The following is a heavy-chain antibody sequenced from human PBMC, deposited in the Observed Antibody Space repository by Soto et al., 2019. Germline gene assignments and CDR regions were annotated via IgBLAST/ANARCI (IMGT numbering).Heavy chain of an antibody. CDR2: ISAYNGNT. CDR1: GYTFTSYG. D-gene: IGHD6-13*01. J-gene: IGHJ6*02. CDR3: AREFGLSSSWVPNYYYGMDV. Sequence: QVQLVQSGAEVKKPGASVKVSCKASGYTFTSYGISWVRQAPGQGLQWMGWISAYNGNTNYAQKLQGRVTMTTDTSTSTAYRELRSLRSDDTAVYYCAREFGLSSSWVPNYYYGMDVWGQGTTVTVSS. V-gene: IGHV1-18*01.